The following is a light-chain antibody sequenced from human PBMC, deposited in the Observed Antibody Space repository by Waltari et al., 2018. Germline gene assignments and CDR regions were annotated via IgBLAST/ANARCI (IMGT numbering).Light chain of an antibody. Sequence: SYELTQALSASVALGQTAKITCGGINIGSKNGHWYPQKPGQAPVLVIFSDINRASGIPERFSGSNSGNTATLTITRAQAGDEADYYCQMWDNTWVFGGGTKLTVL. J-gene: IGLJ3*02. CDR3: QMWDNTWV. CDR1: NIGSKN. V-gene: IGLV3-9*01. CDR2: SDI.